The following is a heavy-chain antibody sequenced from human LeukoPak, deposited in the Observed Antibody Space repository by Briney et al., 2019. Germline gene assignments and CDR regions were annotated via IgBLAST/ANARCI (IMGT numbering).Heavy chain of an antibody. CDR3: AREHYYGSGSHDALDI. D-gene: IGHD3-10*01. J-gene: IGHJ3*02. CDR2: IYYSGST. CDR1: GGSISSYY. Sequence: SETLSLTCTVSGGSISSYYWSWIRQPPGKGLEWIGYIYYSGSTNYNPSLKSRVTISVDTSKNQFSLKLSSVTAADTAVYYCAREHYYGSGSHDALDIWGQGTMVTVSS. V-gene: IGHV4-59*01.